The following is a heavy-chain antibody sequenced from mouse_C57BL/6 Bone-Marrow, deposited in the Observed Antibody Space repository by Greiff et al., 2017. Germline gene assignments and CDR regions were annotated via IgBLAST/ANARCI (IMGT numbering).Heavy chain of an antibody. CDR2: IYPGSGST. J-gene: IGHJ4*01. CDR3: ARCYYYYAMDY. Sequence: VQLQQPGAELVKPGASVKMSCKASGYTFTSYWITWVKQRPGQGLEWIGDIYPGSGSTNYNEKFKGKATLTVDTSSSTAYMQLSSLTSEDSAVYYCARCYYYYAMDYWGQGTSVTVSS. CDR1: GYTFTSYW. V-gene: IGHV1-55*01. D-gene: IGHD1-1*01.